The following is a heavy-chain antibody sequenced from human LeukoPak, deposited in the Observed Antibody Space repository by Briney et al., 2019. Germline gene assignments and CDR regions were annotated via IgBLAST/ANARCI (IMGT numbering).Heavy chain of an antibody. CDR1: GFTFSSYS. V-gene: IGHV3-21*01. CDR2: ISSSSSYI. Sequence: GGSLRLSCAASGFTFSSYSMNWVRQAPGKGLEWVSSISSSSSYIYYADSVKGRFTISRDNAKNSLYLQMNSLRAEDTVVYYCARGKGSSWYYFDYWGQGTLVTVSS. CDR3: ARGKGSSWYYFDY. J-gene: IGHJ4*02. D-gene: IGHD6-13*01.